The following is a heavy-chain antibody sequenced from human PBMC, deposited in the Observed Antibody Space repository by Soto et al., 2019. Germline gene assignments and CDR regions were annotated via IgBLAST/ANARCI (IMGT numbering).Heavy chain of an antibody. CDR1: GGTFSNYA. V-gene: IGHV1-69*14. CDR3: ARELLGFGYTYGDV. J-gene: IGHJ6*01. CDR2: IIPIDATV. Sequence: QFQLVQSGAEVKKPGSSVKVSCKASGGTFSNYALISWVRLAPGQGLEWMGGIIPIDATVNYAQKFQGRITITANKFTTTAYMDLGSLRSEDTAVYYCARELLGFGYTYGDVWGQGTTVTVSS. D-gene: IGHD3-10*01.